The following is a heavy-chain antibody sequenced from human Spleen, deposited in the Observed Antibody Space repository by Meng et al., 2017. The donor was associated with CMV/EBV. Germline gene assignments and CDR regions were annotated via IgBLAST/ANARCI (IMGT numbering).Heavy chain of an antibody. CDR1: GDSVSSKSVA. Sequence: CVIPGDSVSSKSVAWNWIRQSPSRGLEWLGRTYYRSKWYNDYAVSVKSRITINPDTSKNQFSLQLNSVTPEDTAVYYCAKGINWFDPWGQGSLVTVSS. CDR3: AKGINWFDP. J-gene: IGHJ5*02. V-gene: IGHV6-1*01. CDR2: TYYRSKWYN.